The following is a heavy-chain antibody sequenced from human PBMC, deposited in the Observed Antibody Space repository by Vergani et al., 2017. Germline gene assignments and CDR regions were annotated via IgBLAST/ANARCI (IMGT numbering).Heavy chain of an antibody. V-gene: IGHV4-39*01. J-gene: IGHJ1*01. CDR2: IYYTGTT. Sequence: QVQLQESGPGLVKPSETLSPTCTVSGVSIGSNSYYWGWIRQPPGKGLEWIGTIYYTGTTYYNEAHKSRLTISVDTSKNQFSLNLTSVTAADTAVYYCTRHGRSGWAGYFQHWGQGTLVTASS. D-gene: IGHD6-19*01. CDR1: GVSIGSNSYY. CDR3: TRHGRSGWAGYFQH.